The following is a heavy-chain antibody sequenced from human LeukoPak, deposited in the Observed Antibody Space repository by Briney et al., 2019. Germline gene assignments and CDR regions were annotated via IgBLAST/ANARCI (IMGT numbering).Heavy chain of an antibody. CDR2: IYTGGST. CDR3: ARVQGSSGPGIFEY. Sequence: VSLRLSCAASGFTVNSNYMSWVRQAPGKGLEWVSLIYTGGSTYYADSVKGRFTISRDNSKNTLYLQMSSLRPEDTAVYYCARVQGSSGPGIFEYWGQGTLVTVSS. V-gene: IGHV3-66*02. D-gene: IGHD6-19*01. CDR1: GFTVNSNY. J-gene: IGHJ4*02.